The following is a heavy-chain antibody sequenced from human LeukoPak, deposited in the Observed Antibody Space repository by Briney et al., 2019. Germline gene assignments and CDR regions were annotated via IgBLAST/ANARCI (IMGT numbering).Heavy chain of an antibody. J-gene: IGHJ5*02. V-gene: IGHV4-34*01. Sequence: PSETLSLTCAVYGGSFSGYYWSWIRQPPGKGLEWIGEINHSGSTNYNPSLKSRVTISVDTSKNQFSLKLSSVTAADTAVYYCARGITGLPRFDPWGQGTLVTVSS. CDR3: ARGITGLPRFDP. CDR1: GGSFSGYY. CDR2: INHSGST. D-gene: IGHD1-20*01.